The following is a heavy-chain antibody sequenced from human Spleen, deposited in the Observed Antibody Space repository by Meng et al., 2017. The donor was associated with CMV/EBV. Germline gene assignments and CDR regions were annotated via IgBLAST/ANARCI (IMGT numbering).Heavy chain of an antibody. CDR3: ARGGSMVRGVIFNWFDP. Sequence: VQLQESGPGLVKPSETLSLTCTVSGGSISSYYWSWIRQPPGKGLEWIGEINHSGSTNYNPSLKSRVTISVDTSKNQFSLKLSSVTAADTAVYYCARGGSMVRGVIFNWFDPWGQGTLVTVSS. J-gene: IGHJ5*02. CDR2: INHSGST. V-gene: IGHV4-59*12. CDR1: GGSISSYY. D-gene: IGHD3-10*01.